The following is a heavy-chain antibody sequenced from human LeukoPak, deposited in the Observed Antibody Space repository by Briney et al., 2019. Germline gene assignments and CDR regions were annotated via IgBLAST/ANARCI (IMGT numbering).Heavy chain of an antibody. Sequence: SETLSLTCAVYGGSFSGYYWSWIRQPPGKGLEWIGEINHSGSTNYNPSLKSRVTISVDTSKNQFSLKLSSVTAADTAVYYCARSFLGITMIVVADDAFDIWGQGTMVTVSS. D-gene: IGHD3-22*01. CDR1: GGSFSGYY. CDR2: INHSGST. V-gene: IGHV4-34*01. CDR3: ARSFLGITMIVVADDAFDI. J-gene: IGHJ3*02.